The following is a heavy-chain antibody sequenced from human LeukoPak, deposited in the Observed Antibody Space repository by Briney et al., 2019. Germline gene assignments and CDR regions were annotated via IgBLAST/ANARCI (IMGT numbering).Heavy chain of an antibody. Sequence: GGSLRLSCAASGFTFSSYSMNWVRQAPGKGREWVSAVSGSGGSTYYADSVKGRFTISRDNAKNSLYLQMNSLRAEDTAVYYCARDPYIQLWPRYFDYWGQGTLVTVSS. CDR2: VSGSGGST. J-gene: IGHJ4*02. V-gene: IGHV3-21*01. CDR1: GFTFSSYS. D-gene: IGHD5-18*01. CDR3: ARDPYIQLWPRYFDY.